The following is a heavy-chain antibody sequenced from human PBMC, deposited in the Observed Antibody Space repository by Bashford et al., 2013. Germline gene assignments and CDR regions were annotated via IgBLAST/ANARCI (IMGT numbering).Heavy chain of an antibody. CDR3: ARDRFGGDIVVVPAATGFDP. J-gene: IGHJ5*02. CDR1: GGSISSYY. V-gene: IGHV4-4*07. Sequence: SETLSLTCTVSGGSISSYYWSWIRQPAGKGLEWIGRIYTSGSTNYNPSLKSRVTMSVDTSKNQFSLKLSSVTAADTAVYYCARDRFGGDIVVVPAATGFDPWGRGTLVTVSS. CDR2: IYTSGST. D-gene: IGHD2-2*01.